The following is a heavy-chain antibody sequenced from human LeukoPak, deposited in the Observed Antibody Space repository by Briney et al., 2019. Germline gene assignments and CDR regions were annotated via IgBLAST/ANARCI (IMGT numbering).Heavy chain of an antibody. D-gene: IGHD6-6*01. CDR1: GGSISTYY. CDR3: ARHDAGIAARPFDN. Sequence: SETLSLTCTVSGGSISTYYWSWIRRPPGKGLEWIAYIHASGPTNYNPSLKCRITISVDTSKNQFSLKLSSVTAADTAVYYCARHDAGIAARPFDNWGQGTLVTISS. J-gene: IGHJ4*02. CDR2: IHASGPT. V-gene: IGHV4-4*09.